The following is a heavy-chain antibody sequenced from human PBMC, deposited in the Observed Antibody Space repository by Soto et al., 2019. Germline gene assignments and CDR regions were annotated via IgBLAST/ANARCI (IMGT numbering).Heavy chain of an antibody. V-gene: IGHV4-59*08. CDR1: GGSISSYY. Sequence: PSETLSLTCTVSGGSISSYYWSWIRQPPGKGLEWIGYIYYSASTNYSPSLKSRVTISVDTSKNQFSLNLSSVTAADTAVYYCARHLPYCGGDCYSLDYWGQGILVTVSS. CDR2: IYYSAST. CDR3: ARHLPYCGGDCYSLDY. J-gene: IGHJ4*02. D-gene: IGHD2-21*02.